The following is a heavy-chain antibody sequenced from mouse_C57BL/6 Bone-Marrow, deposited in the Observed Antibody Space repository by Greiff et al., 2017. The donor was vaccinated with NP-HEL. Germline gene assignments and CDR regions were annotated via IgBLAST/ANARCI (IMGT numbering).Heavy chain of an antibody. CDR3: ARDPGSNYAWFAY. J-gene: IGHJ3*01. V-gene: IGHV5-4*01. Sequence: EVQLVESGGGLVKPGGSLKLSCAASGFTFSSYAMSWVRQTPEKRLEWVATISDGGSYTYYPDTVQGRFTISRDNAKNNLYLQMSNLKSEDTAMYYCARDPGSNYAWFAYWGQGTLVTVSA. D-gene: IGHD2-5*01. CDR1: GFTFSSYA. CDR2: ISDGGSYT.